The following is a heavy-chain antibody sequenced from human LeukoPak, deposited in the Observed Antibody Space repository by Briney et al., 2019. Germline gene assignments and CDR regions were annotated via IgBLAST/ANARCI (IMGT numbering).Heavy chain of an antibody. D-gene: IGHD3-10*01. CDR1: GFTFSSHA. Sequence: PGGSLRLSCSASGFTFSSHAMHWVRQAPGKGLEYVSAVTSNGANAYYADSVKGRFTMSRDNSKNTLFLQMSSLKPEDTAVYYCVTSPASYCALIDYWGQGTLVTVSS. CDR2: VTSNGANA. V-gene: IGHV3-64D*06. J-gene: IGHJ4*02. CDR3: VTSPASYCALIDY.